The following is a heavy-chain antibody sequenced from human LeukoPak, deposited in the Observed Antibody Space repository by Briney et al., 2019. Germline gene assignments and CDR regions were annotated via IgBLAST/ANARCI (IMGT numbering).Heavy chain of an antibody. J-gene: IGHJ4*02. CDR2: IAGSDSTI. D-gene: IGHD3-22*01. Sequence: PGGSLTLSCAASGFDFGAYEMNWVRQAPGKGLEWVAYIAGSDSTIYYADSVRGRFTTSRDNAKKSLYLQMNSLRAEDTALYYCTTLGYHLDSWGQGTLVTVSS. CDR1: GFDFGAYE. CDR3: TTLGYHLDS. V-gene: IGHV3-48*03.